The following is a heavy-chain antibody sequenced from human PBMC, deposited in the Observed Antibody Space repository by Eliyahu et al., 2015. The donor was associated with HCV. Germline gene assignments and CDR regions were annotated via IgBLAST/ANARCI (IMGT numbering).Heavy chain of an antibody. CDR2: IYWNDDR. Sequence: QITLKESGPTLVKPTQTLTLTCTFSGFSLSTSGVGVGWIRQPPGKALEWLTLIYWNDDRRYSPSLKSRLTITKDTSKNQVVLTMTNMDPVDTATYYCALRYSGYDLQSDAPSTEYFQHWGQGTLVTVSS. J-gene: IGHJ1*01. CDR3: ALRYSGYDLQSDAPSTEYFQH. CDR1: GFSLSTSGVG. V-gene: IGHV2-5*01. D-gene: IGHD5-12*01.